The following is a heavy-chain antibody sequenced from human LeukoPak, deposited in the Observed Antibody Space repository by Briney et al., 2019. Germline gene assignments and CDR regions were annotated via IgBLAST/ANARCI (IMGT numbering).Heavy chain of an antibody. CDR1: GFSLYSRGVG. CDR2: SYWDDDK. Sequence: SGPTLVNHTQTLTLTCTFSGFSLYSRGVGVGWIRQPPGKALEWIAVSYWDDDKRYNPSLRSRLTMSKDASKSQVFLVMSNMNPVDTATYYCAHRRPGHLTGWDNSYFDNWGPGTLVTVSS. CDR3: AHRRPGHLTGWDNSYFDN. D-gene: IGHD1/OR15-1a*01. V-gene: IGHV2-5*02. J-gene: IGHJ4*02.